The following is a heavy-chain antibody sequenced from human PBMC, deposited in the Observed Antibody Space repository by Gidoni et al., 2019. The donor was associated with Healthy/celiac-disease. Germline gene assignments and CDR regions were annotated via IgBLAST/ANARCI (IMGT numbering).Heavy chain of an antibody. V-gene: IGHV1-8*01. CDR2: RNPNSGNT. J-gene: IGHJ5*02. CDR1: GYTCTSYD. CDR3: ARGRVGWFDP. Sequence: QVQLVQSGAEVKKPAASAKVSCTASGYTCTSYDINRGRRATGQVLEWMVWRNPNSGNTDYAQKFQGRVTMTRNTSKSTSYMELSSLRSEDTAVYYCARGRVGWFDPWGQGTLVTVSS. D-gene: IGHD1-26*01.